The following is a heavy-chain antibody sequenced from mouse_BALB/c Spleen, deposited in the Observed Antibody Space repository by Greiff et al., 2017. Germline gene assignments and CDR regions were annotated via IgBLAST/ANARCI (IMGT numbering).Heavy chain of an antibody. Sequence: EVMLVESGGGLVKPGGSLKLSCAASGFTFSSYAMSWVRQTPEKRLEWVASISSGGSTYYPDSVKGRFTISRDNARNILYLQMSSLRSEDTAMYYCARKGVGYYFDYWGQGTTLTVSS. CDR3: ARKGVGYYFDY. J-gene: IGHJ2*01. V-gene: IGHV5-6-5*01. CDR1: GFTFSSYA. CDR2: ISSGGST. D-gene: IGHD1-3*01.